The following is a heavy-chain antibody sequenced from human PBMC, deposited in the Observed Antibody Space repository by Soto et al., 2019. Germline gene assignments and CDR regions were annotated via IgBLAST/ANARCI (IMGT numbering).Heavy chain of an antibody. D-gene: IGHD2-2*01. CDR3: AREGYCISTSCFYFDY. CDR1: GGSISSYY. J-gene: IGHJ4*02. V-gene: IGHV4-59*01. Sequence: SETLSLTCTVPGGSISSYYWSWIRQPPGKGLEWIGYIYYSGSTNYNPSLKSRVTISVDTSKNQFSLKLSSVTAADTAVYYCAREGYCISTSCFYFDYWGQGTLVTVSS. CDR2: IYYSGST.